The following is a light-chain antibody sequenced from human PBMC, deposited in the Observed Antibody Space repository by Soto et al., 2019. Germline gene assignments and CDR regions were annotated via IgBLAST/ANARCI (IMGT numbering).Light chain of an antibody. V-gene: IGKV3D-20*01. CDR1: QSVSSSF. Sequence: EIVLTQSPATLSLSPGERATLSCGASQSVSSSFFAYYQQQPRLAPRLIIYDASSSAAGIADCFSGSGSGKGVPLTISRLEPENVAVYCCQQYGSPPYTFGQGTKVEIK. CDR3: QQYGSPPYT. J-gene: IGKJ2*01. CDR2: DAS.